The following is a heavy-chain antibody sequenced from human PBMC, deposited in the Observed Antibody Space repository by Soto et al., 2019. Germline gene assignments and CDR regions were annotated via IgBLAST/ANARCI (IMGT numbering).Heavy chain of an antibody. Sequence: GGSLRLSCAASGFTFSGYAMSWVRQAPGKGLVWVSTIYGAGGTTYYADSGKGRFTVSRDNSKNTLYLQMDSLRAEDTAIYYCAKRFLASSSWSSLGPWGQGTLVTVSS. CDR1: GFTFSGYA. V-gene: IGHV3-23*01. CDR3: AKRFLASSSWSSLGP. CDR2: IYGAGGTT. J-gene: IGHJ5*02. D-gene: IGHD6-13*01.